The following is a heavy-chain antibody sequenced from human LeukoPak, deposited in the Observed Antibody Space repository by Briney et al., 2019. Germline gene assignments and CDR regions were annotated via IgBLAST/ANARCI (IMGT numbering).Heavy chain of an antibody. D-gene: IGHD4-23*01. CDR1: GGTFSSYA. V-gene: IGHV1-69*05. CDR2: IIPIFGTA. CDR3: ARMQDGGNNALQSYFDY. J-gene: IGHJ4*02. Sequence: ASVKVSCKASGGTFSSYAISWVRQAPGQGLEWMGGIIPIFGTANYAQKFQGRVTITTDESTSTAYMELSSLRSEDTAVYYCARMQDGGNNALQSYFDYWGQGTLVTVSS.